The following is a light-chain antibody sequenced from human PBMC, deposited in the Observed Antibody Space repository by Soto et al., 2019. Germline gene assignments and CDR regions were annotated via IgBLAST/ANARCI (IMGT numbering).Light chain of an antibody. CDR2: GVS. J-gene: IGKJ2*01. Sequence: EIVLTQSPGTLSLSPGERATLSCRASQTVTSEYLAWYQQKPGQATRLPMYGVSSRATGIPDRFSGSGSGTDFTLTISRLEPEDFAVYSCLQYGNSPPTVGQGTKPEIK. CDR1: QTVTSEY. V-gene: IGKV3-20*01. CDR3: LQYGNSPPT.